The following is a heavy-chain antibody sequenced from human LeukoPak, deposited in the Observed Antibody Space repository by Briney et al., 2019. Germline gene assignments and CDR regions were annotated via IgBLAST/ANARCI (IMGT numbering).Heavy chain of an antibody. CDR2: IYYSGST. V-gene: IGHV4-59*01. CDR3: ARDWSDCSGGSCHPLTEYNWFDP. D-gene: IGHD2-15*01. J-gene: IGHJ5*02. CDR1: GGSISSYY. Sequence: SETLSLTCTVSGGSISSYYWSWIRQPPGKGLEWIGYIYYSGSTNYNPSLKSRVTTSVDTSKNQFSLKLSSVTAADTAVYYCARDWSDCSGGSCHPLTEYNWFDPWGQGTLVTVSS.